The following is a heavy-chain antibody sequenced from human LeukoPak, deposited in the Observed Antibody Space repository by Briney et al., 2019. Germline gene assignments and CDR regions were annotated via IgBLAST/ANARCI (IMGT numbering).Heavy chain of an antibody. CDR1: GYTFTGYY. CDR2: INPNSGGT. V-gene: IGHV1-2*02. Sequence: ASVKVSCKASGYTFTGYYMHWVRQAPGHGLEWMGWINPNSGGTNYAQKFQGRVTMTRDTSISTAYMELSRLRSDDTAVYYCARALAVRGVIILWFDPWGRGTLVTVSS. J-gene: IGHJ5*02. CDR3: ARALAVRGVIILWFDP. D-gene: IGHD3-10*01.